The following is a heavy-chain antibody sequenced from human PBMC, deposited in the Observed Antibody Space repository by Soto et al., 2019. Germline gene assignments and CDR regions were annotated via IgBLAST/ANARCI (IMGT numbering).Heavy chain of an antibody. Sequence: QVQLVQSGAEVKKPGSSVKVSCKASGGNFRSQSISISWVRQAPGQGLEWMGRAIPVLGVANYAQKFQGRVTITADKVTSTVYMELSSLRSEDTAVYYCARDWDVAAPGTVETDYYYGMDVWGQGTTVTVSS. CDR3: ARDWDVAAPGTVETDYYYGMDV. CDR1: GGNFRSQSIS. V-gene: IGHV1-69*08. D-gene: IGHD6-13*01. CDR2: AIPVLGVA. J-gene: IGHJ6*02.